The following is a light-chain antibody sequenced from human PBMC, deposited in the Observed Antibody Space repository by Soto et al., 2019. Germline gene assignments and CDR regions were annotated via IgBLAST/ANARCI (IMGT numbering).Light chain of an antibody. V-gene: IGKV1-39*01. CDR1: QSIRTN. J-gene: IGKJ2*03. CDR2: TAS. Sequence: DIQVTQSPSSLSASVGDRVTITCRASQSIRTNLNWYQQRPGKPPKLLIHTASTLQTGFPSRFSGSGSGTDFSHTISSLQPEDFATYYCQQTYSTLISFGLGTKTRDQT. CDR3: QQTYSTLIS.